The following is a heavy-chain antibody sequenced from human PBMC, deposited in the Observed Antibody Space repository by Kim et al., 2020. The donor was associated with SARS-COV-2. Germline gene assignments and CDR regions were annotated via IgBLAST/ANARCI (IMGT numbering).Heavy chain of an antibody. Sequence: ASVKVSCKASGYTFTSYAMHWVRQAPGQRLEWMGWINAGNGNTKYSQKFQGRVTITRDTSASTAYMELSSLRSEDTAVYYCARDNTPAYCSSTSCYRYGMDVWGQGTTVTVSS. CDR1: GYTFTSYA. J-gene: IGHJ6*02. CDR2: INAGNGNT. V-gene: IGHV1-3*01. D-gene: IGHD2-2*01. CDR3: ARDNTPAYCSSTSCYRYGMDV.